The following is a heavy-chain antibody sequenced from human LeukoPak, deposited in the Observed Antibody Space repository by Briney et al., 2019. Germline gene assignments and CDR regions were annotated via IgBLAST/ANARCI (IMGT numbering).Heavy chain of an antibody. CDR1: GYTFTSYG. CDR2: SSAYNGNT. D-gene: IGHD6-19*01. J-gene: IGHJ6*02. V-gene: IGHV1-18*01. CDR3: ARGVAVASTYYYYYGMDV. Sequence: ASVKVSCKASGYTFTSYGSSWVRQAPGQGLEWMGWSSAYNGNTNYAQKLQGRVTMTTDTSTSTAHMELRSLRSDDTAVYYCARGVAVASTYYYYYGMDVWGQGTTVTVSS.